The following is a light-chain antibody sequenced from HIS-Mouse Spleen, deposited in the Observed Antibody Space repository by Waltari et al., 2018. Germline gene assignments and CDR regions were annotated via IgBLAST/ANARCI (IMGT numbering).Light chain of an antibody. CDR2: EVS. CDR3: SSYTSSSTWV. CDR1: SRDVGGYNN. Sequence: QSALTQPAPVSGSPGQSITISCPGTSRDVGGYNNVSWYQQHPGNAPKLMIYEVSNRPSGVSNRFSGSKSGNTASLTISGLQAEDEADYYCSSYTSSSTWVFGGGTKLTVL. J-gene: IGLJ3*02. V-gene: IGLV2-14*01.